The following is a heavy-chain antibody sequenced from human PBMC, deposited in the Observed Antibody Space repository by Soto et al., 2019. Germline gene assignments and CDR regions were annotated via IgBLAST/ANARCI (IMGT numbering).Heavy chain of an antibody. D-gene: IGHD2-2*02. V-gene: IGHV4-31*11. CDR3: ARELYVSYYYGMDV. Sequence: SETLSLTCAVSGGSISSGGYYWSWIRQHPGKGLEWIGYIYYSGSTYYNPSLKSRLTISVDTSKNQFSLKLSSVTAADTAVYYCARELYVSYYYGMDVWGQGTTVTVSS. CDR1: GGSISSGGYY. J-gene: IGHJ6*02. CDR2: IYYSGST.